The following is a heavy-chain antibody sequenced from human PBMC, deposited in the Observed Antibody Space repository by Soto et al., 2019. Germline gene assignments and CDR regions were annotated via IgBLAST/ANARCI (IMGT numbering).Heavy chain of an antibody. CDR1: GGSFSGYY. Sequence: PSETLSLTCAVSGGSFSGYYWSWIRQAPGKGLEWIGEINQSGTTNYSPSLKSRVNMSVDTSKNQFSLRLNSVTAADTAMYYCARGNRPRTSIVNQRQCFYSYWGQGALVTVSS. CDR3: ARGNRPRTSIVNQRQCFYSY. CDR2: INQSGTT. V-gene: IGHV4-34*01. D-gene: IGHD3-22*01. J-gene: IGHJ1*01.